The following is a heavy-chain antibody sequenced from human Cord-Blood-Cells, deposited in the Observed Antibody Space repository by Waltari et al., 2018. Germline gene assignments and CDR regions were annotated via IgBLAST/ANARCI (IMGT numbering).Heavy chain of an antibody. Sequence: QVQLVESGGGVVQPGRSLRLSCSASGFTFSSHAMHWVRQAPGKGLEWVAVISYDGSNKYYADSVKGRFTISRDNSKNTLYLQMNSLRAEDTAVYYCASTPYDSSGYYYYWGQGTLVTVSS. D-gene: IGHD3-22*01. CDR2: ISYDGSNK. J-gene: IGHJ4*02. CDR3: ASTPYDSSGYYYY. CDR1: GFTFSSHA. V-gene: IGHV3-30-3*01.